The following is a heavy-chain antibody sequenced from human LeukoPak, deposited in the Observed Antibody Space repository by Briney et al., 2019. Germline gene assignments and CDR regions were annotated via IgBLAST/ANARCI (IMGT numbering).Heavy chain of an antibody. CDR2: INPNSGGT. D-gene: IGHD2-21*02. Sequence: ASVKVSCKASGYTFTGYYMHWVRQAPGQGLEWMGWINPNSGGTNFAQKFQGRVTMTRDTSISTAYMELSRLRSDDTAVYYCAAIVQDYCGGDCAHDAFDIWGQGTMVTVSS. V-gene: IGHV1-2*02. J-gene: IGHJ3*02. CDR3: AAIVQDYCGGDCAHDAFDI. CDR1: GYTFTGYY.